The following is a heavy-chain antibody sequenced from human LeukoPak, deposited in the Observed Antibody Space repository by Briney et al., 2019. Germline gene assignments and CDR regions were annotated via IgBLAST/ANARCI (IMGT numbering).Heavy chain of an antibody. CDR1: GFTFSSYA. CDR2: ISYDGSNK. V-gene: IGHV3-30-3*01. Sequence: GRSLRLSCAASGFTFSSYAMHWVRRAPGKGLERVAVISYDGSNKYYADSVKGRFTISRDNSKNTLYLQMNSLRAEDTAVYYCARDGQLYYDYVWGSYLDYWGQGTLVTVSS. CDR3: ARDGQLYYDYVWGSYLDY. J-gene: IGHJ4*02. D-gene: IGHD3-16*02.